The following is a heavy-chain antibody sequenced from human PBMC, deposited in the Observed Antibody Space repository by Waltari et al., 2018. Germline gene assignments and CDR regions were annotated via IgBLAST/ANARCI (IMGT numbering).Heavy chain of an antibody. Sequence: QVQLQESGPGLVKPSETLSLTCAVSASSLSRCYYLRWIRQPPGKGLEWIGSIYHSGSTYYNPSLKSRVTISVDTSKNQFSLKLSYVTAADTAVYYCAKYSGSYSPDYWGQGTLVTVSS. J-gene: IGHJ4*02. CDR2: IYHSGST. CDR3: AKYSGSYSPDY. V-gene: IGHV4-38-2*01. CDR1: ASSLSRCYY. D-gene: IGHD1-26*01.